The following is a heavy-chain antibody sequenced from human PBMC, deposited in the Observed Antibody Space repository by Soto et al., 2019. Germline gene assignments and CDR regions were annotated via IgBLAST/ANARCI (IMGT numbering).Heavy chain of an antibody. CDR1: GFTFSSYG. V-gene: IGHV3-30*18. CDR2: RSYDGSDK. CDR3: AKASDGYSGGGGGFDY. Sequence: QVQLVESGGGVVQPGRSLRLSCAASGFTFSSYGMHWVRQAPGKGLEWVAGRSYDGSDKYYADSVKGRFTISRENSKNTLYLQMNSLGAEETAVYYCAKASDGYSGGGGGFDYWGQGSLVTVSS. D-gene: IGHD2-15*01. J-gene: IGHJ4*02.